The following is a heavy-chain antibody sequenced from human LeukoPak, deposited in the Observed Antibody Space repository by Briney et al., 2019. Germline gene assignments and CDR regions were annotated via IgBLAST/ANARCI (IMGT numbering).Heavy chain of an antibody. D-gene: IGHD3-10*01. J-gene: IGHJ4*02. Sequence: PGGSLRLSCAASGLTFSSYWMSWVRQAPGKGLEWVAIIKEDGSEKYYVDSVEGRFTISRDNAKNSLYLQMNSLRAEDTAVYYCAKVRFGESGDYWGQGTLVTVSS. CDR2: IKEDGSEK. CDR3: AKVRFGESGDY. CDR1: GLTFSSYW. V-gene: IGHV3-7*05.